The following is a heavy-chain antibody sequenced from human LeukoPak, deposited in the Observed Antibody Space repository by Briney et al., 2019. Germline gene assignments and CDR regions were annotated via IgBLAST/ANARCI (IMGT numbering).Heavy chain of an antibody. CDR1: GYTFTSYD. D-gene: IGHD4-17*01. Sequence: ASVKVSCKASGYTFTSYDINWVRQATGQGLEWMGWMNPNSGNTGYAQKFQGRVTMTRNTSISTAYMELSSLRSEDTAVYYCASRASSVTTRGWYFDLWGRGTLVTVSS. V-gene: IGHV1-8*01. CDR2: MNPNSGNT. CDR3: ASRASSVTTRGWYFDL. J-gene: IGHJ2*01.